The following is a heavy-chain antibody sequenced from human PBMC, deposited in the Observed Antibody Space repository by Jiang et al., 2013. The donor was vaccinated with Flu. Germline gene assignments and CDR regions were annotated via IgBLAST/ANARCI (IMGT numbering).Heavy chain of an antibody. J-gene: IGHJ5*02. CDR3: ARDPTPLPNYYDFWSGYLSVGWFDP. Sequence: VQSGSELKKPGASVKVSCKASGYTFTSYAMNWVRQAPGQGLEWMGWINTNTGNPTYAQGFTGRFVFSLDTSVSTAYLQICSLKAEDTAVYYCARDPTPLPNYYDFWSGYLSVGWFDPWGQGTLVTVSS. V-gene: IGHV7-4-1*01. CDR1: GYTFTSYA. D-gene: IGHD3-3*01. CDR2: INTNTGNP.